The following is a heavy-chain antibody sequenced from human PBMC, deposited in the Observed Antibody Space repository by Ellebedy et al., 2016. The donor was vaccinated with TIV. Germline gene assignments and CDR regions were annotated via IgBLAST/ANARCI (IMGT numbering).Heavy chain of an antibody. J-gene: IGHJ6*02. CDR3: ARGCSSISCSGDYYYSMVF. CDR2: INPNSGDT. D-gene: IGHD2-2*01. Sequence: AASVKVSCKASGYTFTGYYMHWVRQAPGQGLEWMGWINPNSGDTEYAQKFQGRVTMTRDTSTSTAYMELSWLRSDDTAVYYCARGCSSISCSGDYYYSMVFWGQGTTVTVSS. CDR1: GYTFTGYY. V-gene: IGHV1-2*02.